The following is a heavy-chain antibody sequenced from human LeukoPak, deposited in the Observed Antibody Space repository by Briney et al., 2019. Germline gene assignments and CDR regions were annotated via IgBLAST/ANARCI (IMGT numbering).Heavy chain of an antibody. CDR1: GYTFTACY. Sequence: SVKVSCKASGYTFTACYMHWVRQAPGQGLEWMGGIIPLFGTPDYAQKFQDRLTITADKSTSTAYMELSSLRSEDTAVYYCASATLRCSGGSCYEMDVWGKGTTVTVSS. J-gene: IGHJ6*04. CDR2: IIPLFGTP. D-gene: IGHD2-15*01. CDR3: ASATLRCSGGSCYEMDV. V-gene: IGHV1-69*06.